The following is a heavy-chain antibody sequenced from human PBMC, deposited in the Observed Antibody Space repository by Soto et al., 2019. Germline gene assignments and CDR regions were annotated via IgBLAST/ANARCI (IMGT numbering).Heavy chain of an antibody. CDR1: GFSVRGYG. CDR3: EGSWT. Sequence: VQLVESGGDLTQPGGSLRLSCAASGFSVRGYGMSWDRQAPGKALEWVSGISGRDDTTYYTDSVRGRFTISKDTSKNTLYLQMNSLRVEDTAVYYCEGSWTWGQGTMVTVSS. D-gene: IGHD5-12*01. V-gene: IGHV3-23*04. CDR2: ISGRDDTT. J-gene: IGHJ3*01.